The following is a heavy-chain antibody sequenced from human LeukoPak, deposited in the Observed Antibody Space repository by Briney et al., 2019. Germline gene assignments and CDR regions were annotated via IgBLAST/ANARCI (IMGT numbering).Heavy chain of an antibody. CDR1: GYTFTGYY. D-gene: IGHD3-10*01. Sequence: ASVKVSCKASGYTFTGYYMHWVRQAPGQGLEWMGWINPNSGGTNYAQKFQGRVTMTRDTSISTAYMELSRLRSGDTAVYYCARGPMLYGSGRLYYYYYYYMDVWGKGTTVTISS. CDR3: ARGPMLYGSGRLYYYYYYYMDV. J-gene: IGHJ6*03. V-gene: IGHV1-2*02. CDR2: INPNSGGT.